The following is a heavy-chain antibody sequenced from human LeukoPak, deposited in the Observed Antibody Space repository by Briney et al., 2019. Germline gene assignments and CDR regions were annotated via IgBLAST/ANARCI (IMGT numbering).Heavy chain of an antibody. CDR3: AKDRLQEDYDFWYGDAFDI. J-gene: IGHJ3*02. CDR1: GFTVSSNY. CDR2: IYSGGST. Sequence: GGSLRLSCAASGFTVSSNYMSWVRQAPGKGLEWVSFIYSGGSTYYADSVKGRFTISRDNSKNTLYLQMNSLRAEDTAVYYCAKDRLQEDYDFWYGDAFDIWGQGTMVTVSS. D-gene: IGHD3-3*01. V-gene: IGHV3-66*01.